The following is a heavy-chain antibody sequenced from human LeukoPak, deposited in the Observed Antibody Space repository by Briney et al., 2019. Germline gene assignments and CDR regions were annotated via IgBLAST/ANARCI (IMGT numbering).Heavy chain of an antibody. Sequence: GGSLRLSCAASGFTFSSYAMSWVRQAPGKGLEWVSAISGSGGSTYYADSVKGRFTISRDNSKNTLYLQMNSLRAEDTAVYYCAKGLNYDLWSGYYTNDYWGQGTLVTVSS. CDR3: AKGLNYDLWSGYYTNDY. J-gene: IGHJ4*02. D-gene: IGHD3-3*01. CDR2: ISGSGGST. CDR1: GFTFSSYA. V-gene: IGHV3-23*01.